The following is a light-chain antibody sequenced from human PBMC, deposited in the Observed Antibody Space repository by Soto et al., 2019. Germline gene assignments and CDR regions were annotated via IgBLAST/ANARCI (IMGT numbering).Light chain of an antibody. V-gene: IGLV2-14*01. Sequence: QSVLTQPPSASGSPGQSITISCTGTSSDVGGYNYVSWYQQHPGKAPKLMISEVSNRPSGVSNRFSGSKSGNTASLTISGLQAEDEADYYCSSYTSSSTSYVFGSGTKLTVL. J-gene: IGLJ1*01. CDR1: SSDVGGYNY. CDR3: SSYTSSSTSYV. CDR2: EVS.